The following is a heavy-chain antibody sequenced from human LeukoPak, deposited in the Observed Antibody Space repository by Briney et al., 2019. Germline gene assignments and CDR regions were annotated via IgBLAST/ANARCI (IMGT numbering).Heavy chain of an antibody. CDR2: ITSSSSYI. V-gene: IGHV3-21*01. CDR3: ARDATSTYYFDY. Sequence: PGGSLRLSCAASGFAFSTYNMNWVRQAPGKGLEWVSSITSSSSYIYYADSLKGRFTISRDNAKNSLYLQMNSLRAEDTAVYYCARDATSTYYFDYWGQGTLVTVSS. D-gene: IGHD2-2*01. J-gene: IGHJ4*02. CDR1: GFAFSTYN.